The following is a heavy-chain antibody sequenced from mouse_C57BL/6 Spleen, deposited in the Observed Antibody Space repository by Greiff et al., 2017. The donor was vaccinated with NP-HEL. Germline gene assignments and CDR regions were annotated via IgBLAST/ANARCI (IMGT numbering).Heavy chain of an antibody. V-gene: IGHV2-2*01. CDR1: GFSLTSYG. CDR2: IWSGGST. Sequence: QVHVKQSGPGLVQPSQSLSITCTVSGFSLTSYGVHWVRQSPGKGLEWLGVIWSGGSTDYNAAFISRLSISKDNSKSQVFFKMNSLQADDTAIYYCARNFDYYGSSYGFAYWGQGTLVTVSA. CDR3: ARNFDYYGSSYGFAY. J-gene: IGHJ3*01. D-gene: IGHD1-1*01.